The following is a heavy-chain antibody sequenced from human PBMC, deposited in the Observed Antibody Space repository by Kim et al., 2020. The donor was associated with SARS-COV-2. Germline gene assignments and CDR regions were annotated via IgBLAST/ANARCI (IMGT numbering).Heavy chain of an antibody. Sequence: ASVKVSCKASGYTFTSYYMHWVRQAPGQGLEWMGIINPSGGSTSYAQKFQGRVTMTRDTSTSTVYMELSSLRSEDTAVYYCARDYNKGGVVVTATLSGYWGQGTLVTVSS. V-gene: IGHV1-46*01. CDR2: INPSGGST. J-gene: IGHJ4*02. CDR3: ARDYNKGGVVVTATLSGY. D-gene: IGHD2-21*02. CDR1: GYTFTSYY.